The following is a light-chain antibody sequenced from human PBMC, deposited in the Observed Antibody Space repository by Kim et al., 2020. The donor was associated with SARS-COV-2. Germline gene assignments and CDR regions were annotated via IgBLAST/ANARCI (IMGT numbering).Light chain of an antibody. CDR3: QQYNNWPLT. V-gene: IGKV3-15*01. CDR2: ATS. CDR1: QSVSSS. Sequence: VSPGERATLSCRASQSVSSSLAWYQQKPGQAPRLLISATSTRATGIPARFSGSGSGTEFTLTISSLQSEDFAVYYCQQYNNWPLTFGGGTKVDIK. J-gene: IGKJ4*01.